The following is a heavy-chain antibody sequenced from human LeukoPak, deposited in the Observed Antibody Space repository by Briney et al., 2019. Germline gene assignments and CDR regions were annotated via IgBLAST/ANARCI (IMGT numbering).Heavy chain of an antibody. CDR1: AFTFSSDG. J-gene: IGHJ4*02. CDR3: AKDRGKVPAAIFDY. V-gene: IGHV3-30*02. CDR2: IRYDGSNK. D-gene: IGHD2-2*01. Sequence: GGSLRLSCAAPAFTFSSDGMHRVRQAPGKGLEGGAFIRYDGSNKYYADSVKGRFTIPRDNSKNTLYLQMNSLRAEDTAVYYCAKDRGKVPAAIFDYWGQGTLVTVSS.